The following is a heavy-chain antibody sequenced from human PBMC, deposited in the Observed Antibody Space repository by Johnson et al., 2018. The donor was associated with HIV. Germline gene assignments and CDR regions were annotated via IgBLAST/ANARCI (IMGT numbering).Heavy chain of an antibody. V-gene: IGHV3-11*01. Sequence: QVQLVESGGGVVKPGESLRLSCAASGFIFSDYYMTWIRQAPGKGLEWISYISSSGATIYYADSVKGRFTISRDNAKNSLYLQMSSLRAEDTALYYCARDRVMVGATVDAFDIWGQGTMVTVSS. CDR2: ISSSGATI. CDR1: GFIFSDYY. J-gene: IGHJ3*02. CDR3: ARDRVMVGATVDAFDI. D-gene: IGHD1-26*01.